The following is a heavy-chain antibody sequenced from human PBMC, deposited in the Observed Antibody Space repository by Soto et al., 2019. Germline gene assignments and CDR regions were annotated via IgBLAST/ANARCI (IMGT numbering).Heavy chain of an antibody. CDR2: IIPIFGIA. J-gene: IGHJ6*02. CDR3: AREDRDRETGLVPAAIDGMDV. CDR1: GGTFSRYS. D-gene: IGHD2-2*01. V-gene: IGHV1-69*08. Sequence: QVQLVQSGAAVKKPGSSVKVSCKASGGTFSRYSITWVLQAPGHGLEWIGRIIPIFGIASYAQKFQGRVTITADESTSTAYMELSSLRSDDTAVYYCAREDRDRETGLVPAAIDGMDVWGQGTTVTVSS.